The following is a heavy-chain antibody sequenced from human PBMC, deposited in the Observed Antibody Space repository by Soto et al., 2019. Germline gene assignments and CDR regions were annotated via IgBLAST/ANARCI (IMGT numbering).Heavy chain of an antibody. CDR1: GFTFSSYG. CDR2: IWYDGSNK. D-gene: IGHD1-1*01. CDR3: ARESATLNGAFDY. V-gene: IGHV3-33*01. Sequence: LVESGGGVVQPGRSLRLSCAASGFTFSSYGMHWVRQAPGKGLEWVAVIWYDGSNKYYADSVKGRFTISRDNSKNTLYLQMNSLRAEDTAVYYCARESATLNGAFDYWGQGTLVTVSS. J-gene: IGHJ4*02.